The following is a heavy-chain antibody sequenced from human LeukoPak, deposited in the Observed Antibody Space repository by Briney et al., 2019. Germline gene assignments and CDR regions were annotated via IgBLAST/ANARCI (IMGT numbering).Heavy chain of an antibody. V-gene: IGHV3-23*01. D-gene: IGHD3-10*01. CDR2: ISGSGGST. CDR1: GLTFSSYA. J-gene: IGHJ6*02. Sequence: GGSLRLSCAASGLTFSSYAMSWVRQAPGKGLEWGSAISGSGGSTYYADSVKGRFTISRDNSKNTLYLQMNSLRAEDTAVYYCAKTQLWFGELLSEDYYYYGMDVWGQGTTVTVSS. CDR3: AKTQLWFGELLSEDYYYYGMDV.